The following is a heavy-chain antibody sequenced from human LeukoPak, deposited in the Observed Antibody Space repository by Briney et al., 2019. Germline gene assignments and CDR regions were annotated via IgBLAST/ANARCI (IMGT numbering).Heavy chain of an antibody. CDR2: IYYSGST. J-gene: IGHJ4*02. CDR1: GGSISSGSYY. CDR3: ARRDPFYYDSSDVFDY. D-gene: IGHD3-22*01. V-gene: IGHV4-30-2*03. Sequence: PSQTLSLTCTVSGGSISSGSYYWTWIRQPAGQGLEWIGSIYYSGSTYYNPSLKSRVTISVDTSKNQFSLKLSSVTAADTAVYYCARRDPFYYDSSDVFDYWGQGTLVTVSS.